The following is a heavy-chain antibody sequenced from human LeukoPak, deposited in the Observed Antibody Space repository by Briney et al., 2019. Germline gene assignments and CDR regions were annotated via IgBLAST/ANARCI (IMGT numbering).Heavy chain of an antibody. CDR1: GGSFSGFY. J-gene: IGHJ4*02. CDR2: INPSGST. Sequence: SETLSLTCTVYGGSFSGFYWSWIRQPPGKGLEWIGEINPSGSTDYNPSLKSRVTISVDTSKNQFSLKLSSVTAADTAVYYCARGLRSTYSYYFDYWGQGTLVTVSS. D-gene: IGHD6-13*01. V-gene: IGHV4-34*01. CDR3: ARGLRSTYSYYFDY.